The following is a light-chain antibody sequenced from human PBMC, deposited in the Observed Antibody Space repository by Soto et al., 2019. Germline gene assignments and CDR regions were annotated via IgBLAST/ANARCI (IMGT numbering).Light chain of an antibody. J-gene: IGKJ4*01. CDR3: QQYVDSPET. V-gene: IGKV3-20*01. Sequence: EIVLTQSPGTLSLSPGERATLSCRASQTINNYVAWYQQKPGQAPGVLIYDSSIRATGVPDRFSGSGSGTDFTLTISRLEPEDFAVYYCQQYVDSPETFGGGTKVEIK. CDR1: QTINNY. CDR2: DSS.